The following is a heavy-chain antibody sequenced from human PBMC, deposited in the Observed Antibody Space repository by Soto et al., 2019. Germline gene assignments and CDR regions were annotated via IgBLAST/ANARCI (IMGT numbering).Heavy chain of an antibody. Sequence: ASETLSLTCTVSGGSVSSGSYYWSWIRQPPGKGLEWIGYIYYSGSTNYNPSLKGRVTISVDTAKNQFSLKLSSVTAADTAVYYCARAPGYCSGGSCYSRRNWFDPWGQGTLVTVSS. CDR2: IYYSGST. D-gene: IGHD2-15*01. J-gene: IGHJ5*02. V-gene: IGHV4-61*01. CDR3: ARAPGYCSGGSCYSRRNWFDP. CDR1: GGSVSSGSYY.